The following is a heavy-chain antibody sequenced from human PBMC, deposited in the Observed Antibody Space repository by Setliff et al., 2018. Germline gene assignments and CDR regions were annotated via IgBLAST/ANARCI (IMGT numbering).Heavy chain of an antibody. CDR2: IKSKTDGVTI. J-gene: IGHJ4*02. CDR3: ARGLPFLDWFLAYFDY. CDR1: GFTFSSYW. D-gene: IGHD3-3*01. V-gene: IGHV3-15*01. Sequence: PGGSLRLSCAASGFTFSSYWMSWVRQAPGKGLEWVGRIKSKTDGVTIDYAAPVKGRLTISRDNSKNTLFLQMTSLRPEDTAVYYCARGLPFLDWFLAYFDYWGQGTLVTVSS.